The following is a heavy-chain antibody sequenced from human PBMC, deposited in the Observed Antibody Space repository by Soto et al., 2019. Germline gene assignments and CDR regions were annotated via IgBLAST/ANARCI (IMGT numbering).Heavy chain of an antibody. Sequence: PSETLSLTCTVSGGSVSSGSYYWSWIRQPPGKGLEWIGNIHYNGNTNYNPSLKSRVTMSVDTSKNHFSLKLISVTTADTAVYFCAREGNLGRWIQPLDSWGQGTLVTVSS. CDR3: AREGNLGRWIQPLDS. D-gene: IGHD2-2*03. CDR2: IHYNGNT. V-gene: IGHV4-61*03. CDR1: GGSVSSGSYY. J-gene: IGHJ4*02.